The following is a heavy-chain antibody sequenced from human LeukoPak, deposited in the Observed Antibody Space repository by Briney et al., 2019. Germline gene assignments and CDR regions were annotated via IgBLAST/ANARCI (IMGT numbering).Heavy chain of an antibody. V-gene: IGHV1-18*01. D-gene: IGHD3-10*01. J-gene: IGHJ5*02. CDR3: ARVSNYYGSGSKGWFDP. CDR2: ISAYNGNT. Sequence: ASVKVSCKASGYTFTSYGISWVRQAPGQGLEWMGWISAYNGNTNYAQKLQGRVTMTTDTSTSTAYMELRSLRSDDTAVYYCARVSNYYGSGSKGWFDPWGQGTLVTVSS. CDR1: GYTFTSYG.